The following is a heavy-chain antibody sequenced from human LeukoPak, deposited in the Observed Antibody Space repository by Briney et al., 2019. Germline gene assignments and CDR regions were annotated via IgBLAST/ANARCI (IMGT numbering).Heavy chain of an antibody. D-gene: IGHD6-13*01. CDR2: ISSSSSYI. CDR1: GFTFSSYS. V-gene: IGHV3-21*01. CDR3: ARSFLSIAAAATDY. Sequence: PGGSLRLSCAASGFTFSSYSMNWVRQAPGKGLVWVSSISSSSSYIYYADSVKGRFTISRDNAKNSLYLQMNSLRAEDTAVYYCARSFLSIAAAATDYWGQGTLVTVSS. J-gene: IGHJ4*02.